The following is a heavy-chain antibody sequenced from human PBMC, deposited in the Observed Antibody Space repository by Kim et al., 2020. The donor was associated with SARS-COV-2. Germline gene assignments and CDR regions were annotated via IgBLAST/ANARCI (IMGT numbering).Heavy chain of an antibody. V-gene: IGHV3-30-3*01. CDR1: GFTFSNCA. CDR2: ISYDGSNK. J-gene: IGHJ6*02. Sequence: GSLRLSCAASGFTFSNCAMHWVRQAPGKGLEWVAVISYDGSNKNYADSVKGRFTISRDNSKKTLYLQMNSLRAEYTALHHCARDPWSRLRGITCSYCAMGVWGQGTTVTVSS. D-gene: IGHD3-10*01. CDR3: ARDPWSRLRGITCSYCAMGV.